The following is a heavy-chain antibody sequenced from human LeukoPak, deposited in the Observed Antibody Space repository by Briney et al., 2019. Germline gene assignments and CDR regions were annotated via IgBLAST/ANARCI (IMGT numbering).Heavy chain of an antibody. CDR1: GGSISSYY. CDR2: IYTSGST. Sequence: ASETLFLTCTVSGGSISSYYWSWIRQPAGKGLEWIGRIYTSGSTNYNPSLKSRVTMSIDTSKNQFSLNLTSVTAADTAVYYCAREPTQPSRWSDPWGQGTLVTVSS. J-gene: IGHJ5*02. V-gene: IGHV4-4*07. D-gene: IGHD6-13*01. CDR3: AREPTQPSRWSDP.